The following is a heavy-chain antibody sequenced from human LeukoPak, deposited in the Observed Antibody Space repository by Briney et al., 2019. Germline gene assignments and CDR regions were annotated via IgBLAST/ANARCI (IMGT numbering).Heavy chain of an antibody. CDR1: GYTFTSYG. V-gene: IGHV1-8*03. Sequence: ASVKVSCKASGYTFTSYGISWVRQAPGQGLEWMGWMNPNSGNTGYAHKFQGRVTITRNTSIRTAYVELSSLRSEDTAVYYCARGSNWNRAYYMDVWGKGTTVTVSS. CDR2: MNPNSGNT. J-gene: IGHJ6*03. CDR3: ARGSNWNRAYYMDV. D-gene: IGHD1-1*01.